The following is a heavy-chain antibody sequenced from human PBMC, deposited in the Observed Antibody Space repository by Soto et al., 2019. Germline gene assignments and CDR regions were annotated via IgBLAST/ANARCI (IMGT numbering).Heavy chain of an antibody. D-gene: IGHD6-13*01. Sequence: QVQLVQSGAEVKKPGSSVKVSCKASGGTFSSYAISWVRQAPGQGLEWMGGIIPIFGTANYAQKFQGRVKITEDESTRTAYMELSSLRSEDTAVYYCARDTVSGAAAGQSAYYYYYYGMDVWGQGTTVTVSS. V-gene: IGHV1-69*01. CDR3: ARDTVSGAAAGQSAYYYYYYGMDV. CDR1: GGTFSSYA. CDR2: IIPIFGTA. J-gene: IGHJ6*02.